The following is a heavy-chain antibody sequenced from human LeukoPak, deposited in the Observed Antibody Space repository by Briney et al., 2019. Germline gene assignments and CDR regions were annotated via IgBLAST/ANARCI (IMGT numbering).Heavy chain of an antibody. V-gene: IGHV3-23*01. CDR1: GFTFRDFL. D-gene: IGHD4-11*01. J-gene: IGHJ4*02. CDR3: ARSVPDYTRFDF. CDR2: ISDGGTVT. Sequence: PGGSLRLSCAASGFTFRDFLMSWVRQAPGKGLEWVSSISDGGTVTYYGDSVKGRFSISRDNSKNTLFLQMNSLRTDDTALYYCARSVPDYTRFDFWGQGALVTVSS.